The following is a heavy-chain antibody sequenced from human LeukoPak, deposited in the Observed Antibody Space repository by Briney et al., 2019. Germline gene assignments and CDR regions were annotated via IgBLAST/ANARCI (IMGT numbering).Heavy chain of an antibody. CDR2: IYYSGST. CDR1: GGSISSSSYY. D-gene: IGHD1-26*01. J-gene: IGHJ4*02. V-gene: IGHV4-39*07. CDR3: ARDDEGGSYPFDY. Sequence: PSETLSLTCTVSGGSISSSSYYWGWIRQPPGKGLEWIGSIYYSGSTYYNPSLKSRVTISVDTSKNQFSLKLSSVTAADTAVYYCARDDEGGSYPFDYWGQGTLVTVSS.